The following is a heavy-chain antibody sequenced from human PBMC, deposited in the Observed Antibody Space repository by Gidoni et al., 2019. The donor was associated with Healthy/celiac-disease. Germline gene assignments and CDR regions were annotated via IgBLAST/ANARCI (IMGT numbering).Heavy chain of an antibody. V-gene: IGHV3-30-3*01. CDR2: ISYDGSNK. D-gene: IGHD6-19*01. CDR1: GFTFSSYA. CDR3: ASSGSRIAVAGTDY. J-gene: IGHJ4*02. Sequence: QVQLVESGGGVVQPGRSLRLSCASSGFTFSSYAMHWVRQAPGKGLEWVAVISYDGSNKYYADSVKGRFTISRDNSKNTLYLQMNSLRAEDTAVYYCASSGSRIAVAGTDYWGQGTLVTVSS.